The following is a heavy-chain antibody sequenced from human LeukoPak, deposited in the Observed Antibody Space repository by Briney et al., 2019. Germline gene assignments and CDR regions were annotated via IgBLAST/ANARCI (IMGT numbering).Heavy chain of an antibody. D-gene: IGHD3-16*01. J-gene: IGHJ4*02. CDR1: GFTFSSYG. CDR2: ISYDGSNK. V-gene: IGHV3-30*03. Sequence: GGSLRLSCAGSGFTFSSYGMHWVRQAPGKGLEWVAVISYDGSNKYYADFVKGRFTISRDNSKDTQYLQMSSLRTEDTAVYYCARDLSGRYACDYWGQGTLVTVSS. CDR3: ARDLSGRYACDY.